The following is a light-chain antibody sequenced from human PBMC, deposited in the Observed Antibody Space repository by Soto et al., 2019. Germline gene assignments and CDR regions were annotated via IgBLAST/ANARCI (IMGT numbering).Light chain of an antibody. CDR3: QQYGSPPYS. CDR1: QSVRSSY. V-gene: IGKV3-20*01. CDR2: GAS. J-gene: IGKJ2*03. Sequence: EIVLTQSPGTLSLSPGERATLSCRASQSVRSSYVAWYQQKPGQAPRLLIYGASSGATGIPDTFSGSGSGTDFTLTISRLEPEDFAVYYCQQYGSPPYSFGQGTKLEI.